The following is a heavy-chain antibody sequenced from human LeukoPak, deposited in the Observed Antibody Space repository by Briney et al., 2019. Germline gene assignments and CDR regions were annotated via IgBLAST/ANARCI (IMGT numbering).Heavy chain of an antibody. Sequence: GGSLRLSCAASGFTFSSYAMSWVRQAPGKGLEWVSAISGSGGSTYYADSVKGRFTISRDNSKNTLYLQMNSLRAEDTAVCYCAKSALSVGSRPPPLDYWGQGTLVTVSS. J-gene: IGHJ4*02. CDR2: ISGSGGST. D-gene: IGHD2-2*01. V-gene: IGHV3-23*01. CDR3: AKSALSVGSRPPPLDY. CDR1: GFTFSSYA.